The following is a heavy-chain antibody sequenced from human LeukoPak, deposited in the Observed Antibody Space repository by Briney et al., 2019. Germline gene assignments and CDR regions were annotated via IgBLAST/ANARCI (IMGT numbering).Heavy chain of an antibody. J-gene: IGHJ4*02. V-gene: IGHV3-30-3*01. CDR3: ARVLDVDTDY. Sequence: GRSLRLSCAASGFTFSSYAMHWVRQAPGKGLEWVAVISYDGSNKYYADSVKGRFTISRDNSKNTLYLQMNSLRAEDAAVYYCARVLDVDTDYWGQGTLVTVSS. CDR1: GFTFSSYA. D-gene: IGHD5-18*01. CDR2: ISYDGSNK.